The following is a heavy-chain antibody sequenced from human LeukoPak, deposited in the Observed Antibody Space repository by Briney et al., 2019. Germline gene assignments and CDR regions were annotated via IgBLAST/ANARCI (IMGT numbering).Heavy chain of an antibody. D-gene: IGHD6-19*01. CDR1: GGSFSGYY. CDR3: ARRRIAVGGKAIDY. CDR2: INHSGST. J-gene: IGHJ4*02. Sequence: SETLSLTCAVYGGSFSGYYWSWIRQPPGKGLEWIGEINHSGSTNYNPSLKSRVTISVDTSKNQFSLKLSSVTAADTAVYYCARRRIAVGGKAIDYWGKGTLVTVS. V-gene: IGHV4-34*01.